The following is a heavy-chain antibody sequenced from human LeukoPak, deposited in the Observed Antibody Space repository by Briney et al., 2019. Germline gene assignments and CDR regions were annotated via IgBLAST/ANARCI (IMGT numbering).Heavy chain of an antibody. V-gene: IGHV3-23*01. CDR2: ISGSGGST. CDR1: GFTFSNYA. CDR3: ARASRDGQFDY. J-gene: IGHJ4*02. D-gene: IGHD5-24*01. Sequence: QPGGSLRLSCTASGFTFSNYAMSWVRQAPGKGLEWVSSISGSGGSTYYADSVKGRFTISRDNAKNSLYLQMNSLRAEDTAVYYCARASRDGQFDYWGQGTLVTVSS.